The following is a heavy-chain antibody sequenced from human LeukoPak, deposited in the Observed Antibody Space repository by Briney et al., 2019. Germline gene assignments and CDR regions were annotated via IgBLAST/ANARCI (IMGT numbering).Heavy chain of an antibody. D-gene: IGHD3-22*01. CDR1: GGSFSGYY. J-gene: IGHJ4*02. Sequence: SETLSLTCAVYGGSFSGYYWSWIRQPPGKGLEWIGEINHSGSTNYNPSLKSRVTISVDTSKNQFSLKLSSVTAADTAVYYCARGFPPRRNYDSSGYYSCYFDHWGQGTLVTVSS. CDR2: INHSGST. V-gene: IGHV4-34*01. CDR3: ARGFPPRRNYDSSGYYSCYFDH.